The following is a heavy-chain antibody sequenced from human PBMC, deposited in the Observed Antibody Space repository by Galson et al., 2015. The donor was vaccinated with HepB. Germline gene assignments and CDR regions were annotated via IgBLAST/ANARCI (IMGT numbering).Heavy chain of an antibody. CDR3: ARDRDYRFDY. CDR1: GYTFTRNG. D-gene: IGHD4/OR15-4a*01. Sequence: SVKVSCKASGYTFTRNGISWVRQTPGQGLEWLGWISTYGGNTNYAQKFQGRITLTRDTFTSIAYVELRSLRSDDTAVYYCARDRDYRFDYWGQGTLVTVSS. J-gene: IGHJ4*02. V-gene: IGHV1-18*04. CDR2: ISTYGGNT.